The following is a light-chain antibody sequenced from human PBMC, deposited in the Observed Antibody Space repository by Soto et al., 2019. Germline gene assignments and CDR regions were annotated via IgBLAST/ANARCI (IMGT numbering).Light chain of an antibody. CDR3: QQTRSYPST. CDR1: ESMSNC. Sequence: DIQVTQSTSTLSASVGDRFTITCRASESMSNCLAWYEQKTGKAPKPIISGASSLQSGVPSRFRGSGSGTDFTLTICSLQAEDFETYYCQQTRSYPSTFGGGTKVDIK. V-gene: IGKV1-5*01. CDR2: GAS. J-gene: IGKJ4*01.